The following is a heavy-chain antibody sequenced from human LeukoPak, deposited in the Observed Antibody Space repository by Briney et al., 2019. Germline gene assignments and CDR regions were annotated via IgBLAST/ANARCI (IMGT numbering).Heavy chain of an antibody. CDR2: ISSSGSTI. Sequence: GGSLRLSCAASGFTFSSYDMNWVRQAPGKGLEWVSYISSSGSTIYYADSVKGRFTISRDNAKNSLDLQMNSLRAEDTAVYYCARKEGNYYYHGMDVWGQGTTVTVSS. CDR1: GFTFSSYD. V-gene: IGHV3-48*03. J-gene: IGHJ6*02. CDR3: ARKEGNYYYHGMDV.